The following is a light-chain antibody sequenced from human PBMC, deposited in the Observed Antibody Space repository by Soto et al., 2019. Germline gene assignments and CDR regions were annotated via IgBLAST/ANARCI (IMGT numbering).Light chain of an antibody. J-gene: IGLJ1*01. CDR2: DVS. CDR1: SSDVGGYNY. Sequence: QSVLTQPASVSGSPGQSITISCTGTSSDVGGYNYVSWYPQHPGKAPKLMIYDVSNRPSVVSNRFSGSKSGNTASLTISGLQSEDEADYSCSSYTSSSTLYVFGTGTKLTVL. CDR3: SSYTSSSTLYV. V-gene: IGLV2-14*01.